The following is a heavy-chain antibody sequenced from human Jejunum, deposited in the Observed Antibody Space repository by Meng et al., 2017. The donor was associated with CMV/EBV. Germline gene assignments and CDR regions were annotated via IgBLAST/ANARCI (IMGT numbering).Heavy chain of an antibody. CDR3: THFVGGYYPSRPDF. J-gene: IGHJ4*02. D-gene: IGHD1-26*01. V-gene: IGHV2-5*02. CDR2: IYWGDRE. CDR1: GFCPVSRGEG. Sequence: QITVKQSGTTLVKPTHTLMLTCSFSGFCPVSRGEGVGWIRQPPGKALEWLALIYWGDRERYSPSLNYRLTITKDTSKNEVVLTMTDMAPVDTGTYYCTHFVGGYYPSRPDFWGQGTLVTVSS.